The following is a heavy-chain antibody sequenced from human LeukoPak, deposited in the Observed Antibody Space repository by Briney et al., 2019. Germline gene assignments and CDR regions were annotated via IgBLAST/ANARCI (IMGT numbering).Heavy chain of an antibody. V-gene: IGHV1-69*04. CDR3: ARPTEVTGHPRWGDYYGMDV. CDR1: GGTFSSYA. J-gene: IGHJ6*02. D-gene: IGHD4-23*01. CDR2: IIPILGIA. Sequence: ASVKVSCKASGGTFSSYAISWVRQAPGQGLEWMGRIIPILGIANYAQKFQGRVTITADKSTSTAYMELSSLRSEDTAVYYCARPTEVTGHPRWGDYYGMDVWGQGTTVTVSS.